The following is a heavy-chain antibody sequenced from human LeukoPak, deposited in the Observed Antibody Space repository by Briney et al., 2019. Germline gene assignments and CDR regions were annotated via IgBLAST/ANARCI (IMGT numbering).Heavy chain of an antibody. Sequence: GRSLRLSCAASGFIFSNYGMHWVRQAPGKGLEWVAVIWIDGSNEDYADSVKGRFTISRDNSKNTLFLQMNSLRAEDTAVYYCAKVVPFELGFDYWGQGTLVTVSS. CDR2: IWIDGSNE. CDR1: GFIFSNYG. J-gene: IGHJ4*02. V-gene: IGHV3-33*06. CDR3: AKVVPFELGFDY. D-gene: IGHD3/OR15-3a*01.